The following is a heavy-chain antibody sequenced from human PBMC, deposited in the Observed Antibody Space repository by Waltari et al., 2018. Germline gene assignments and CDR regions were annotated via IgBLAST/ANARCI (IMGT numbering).Heavy chain of an antibody. J-gene: IGHJ5*02. CDR2: ITPSGRSI. V-gene: IGHV3-21*02. CDR3: ARGAGGSGTPNWFDP. Sequence: EVQLVESGGGLVKPGGSLRLSCAVSEFTLSSYTWSWVRQGPGKGRAWVSLITPSGRSIYYADAVRGRFTLSRDNAKKSLFLQMTSLRPDDTAVYYCARGAGGSGTPNWFDPWGQGTLVTVSS. D-gene: IGHD3-10*01. CDR1: EFTLSSYT.